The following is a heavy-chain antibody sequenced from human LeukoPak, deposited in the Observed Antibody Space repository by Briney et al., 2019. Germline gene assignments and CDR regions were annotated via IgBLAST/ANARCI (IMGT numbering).Heavy chain of an antibody. CDR1: GFTFNSYA. J-gene: IGHJ4*02. CDR3: ARDDGYYDSSGSLDY. CDR2: ISYDGNKK. D-gene: IGHD3-22*01. V-gene: IGHV3-30-3*01. Sequence: GASLRLSCAASGFTFNSYAMHWVRQAPGKGLEWVAVISYDGNKKYYADSVKGRFTISRDTSKNKVFVQMNSLSAEDTAVYYCARDDGYYDSSGSLDYWGQGTLVTVSS.